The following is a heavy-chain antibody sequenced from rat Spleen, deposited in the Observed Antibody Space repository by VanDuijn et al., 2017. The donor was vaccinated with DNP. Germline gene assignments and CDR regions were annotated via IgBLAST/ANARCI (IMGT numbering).Heavy chain of an antibody. D-gene: IGHD4-1*01. V-gene: IGHV5-22*01. CDR2: IGYDGGTT. CDR1: GFILSDYY. CDR3: ARHVLPLRVWDY. Sequence: EVQLVESGGGLVQPGRSLKLSCAASGFILSDYYMAWVRQAPTKGLEWVAYIGYDGGTTYHGDSVKGRFTISRDIANSTRYLQMNSLRSEDMATYYCARHVLPLRVWDYWGQGVMVTVSS. J-gene: IGHJ2*01.